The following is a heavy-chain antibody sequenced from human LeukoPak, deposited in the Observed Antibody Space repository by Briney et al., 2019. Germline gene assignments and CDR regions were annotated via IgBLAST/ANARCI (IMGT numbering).Heavy chain of an antibody. CDR3: ARDLVR. V-gene: IGHV4-34*01. D-gene: IGHD2-21*01. Sequence: SETLSLTCAVYGGSFSGYYWSWIRQPPGKGLEWIGEINHGGSTNYNPSLKSRITISVDTSKNQFSLKLSSVTAADTAVYYCARDLVRWGQGTLVTVSS. J-gene: IGHJ4*02. CDR1: GGSFSGYY. CDR2: INHGGST.